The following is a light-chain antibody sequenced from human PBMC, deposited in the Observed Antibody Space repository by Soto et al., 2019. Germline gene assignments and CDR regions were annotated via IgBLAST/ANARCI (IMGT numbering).Light chain of an antibody. CDR1: QTVTNDY. CDR2: DAS. Sequence: EIVLTQSPGTLSLSPGERATLSCRASQTVTNDYLAWYQQKDGQAPRLLIYDASTRATGIPDRFSGSGSGPEYTLTISRLEPEDFEVYSCQQYGFSPISFGQGTRLEIK. CDR3: QQYGFSPIS. V-gene: IGKV3-20*01. J-gene: IGKJ5*01.